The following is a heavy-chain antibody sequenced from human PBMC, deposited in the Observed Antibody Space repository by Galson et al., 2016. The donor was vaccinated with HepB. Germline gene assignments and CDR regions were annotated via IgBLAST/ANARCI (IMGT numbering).Heavy chain of an antibody. V-gene: IGHV3-53*01. CDR1: GFSVSSNF. J-gene: IGHJ4*02. CDR3: ARAIAAAGNFDY. CDR2: IYTGGST. Sequence: SLRLSCAASGFSVSSNFVSWVRQSPGKGLEWVSVIYTGGSTYYADSVKGRFTISRDNSKNMLYLQTNSLRAEDTAVYYCARAIAAAGNFDYWGQGTLVTVSS. D-gene: IGHD6-13*01.